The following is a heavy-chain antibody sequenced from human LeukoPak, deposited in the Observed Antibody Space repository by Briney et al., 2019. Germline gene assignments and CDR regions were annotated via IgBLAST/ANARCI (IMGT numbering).Heavy chain of an antibody. Sequence: SETLSLTCTVSGGSIRSSYYYWGWIRQPPGKGLEWIGYIYYSGSTYYNPSLKSRVTISVDTSKNQFSLKLSSVTAADTAVYYCARGCTYYDFWSGYFRVGVNWFDPWGQGTLVTVSS. V-gene: IGHV4-30-4*08. CDR1: GGSIRSSYYY. CDR2: IYYSGST. CDR3: ARGCTYYDFWSGYFRVGVNWFDP. J-gene: IGHJ5*02. D-gene: IGHD3-3*01.